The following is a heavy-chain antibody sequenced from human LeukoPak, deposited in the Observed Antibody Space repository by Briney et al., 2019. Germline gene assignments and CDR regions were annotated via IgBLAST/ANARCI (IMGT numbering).Heavy chain of an antibody. CDR1: GFTFSSYW. CDR2: IKQDGSEK. V-gene: IGHV3-7*01. Sequence: SGGSLRLSCAASGFTFSSYWMSWVRQAPGKGLEWVANIKQDGSEKYYVDSVKGRFTISRDNAKNSLYLQMNSLRAEDTAVYYCARYCSGGSCYSDAFDIWGQGTMVTVSS. D-gene: IGHD2-15*01. J-gene: IGHJ3*02. CDR3: ARYCSGGSCYSDAFDI.